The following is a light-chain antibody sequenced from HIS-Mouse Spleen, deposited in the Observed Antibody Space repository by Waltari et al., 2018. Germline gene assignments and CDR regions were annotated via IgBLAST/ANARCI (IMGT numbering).Light chain of an antibody. V-gene: IGLV2-14*01. CDR2: EVS. CDR3: SSYTSSSTLV. Sequence: QPASVSGSPGQSITISCTGTSSDVGGYNYVAWYQQHPGKAPKLMFYEVSNRPSGVSNRVSGSTSGNTASLTISGLQAEDEADYYCSSYTSSSTLVFGGGTKLTVL. J-gene: IGLJ3*02. CDR1: SSDVGGYNY.